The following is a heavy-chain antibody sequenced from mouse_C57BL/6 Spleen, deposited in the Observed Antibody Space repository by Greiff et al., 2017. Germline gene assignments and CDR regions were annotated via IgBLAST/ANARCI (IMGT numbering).Heavy chain of an antibody. J-gene: IGHJ2*01. Sequence: QVQLQQPGTELVQPGASVQLSCKASGYTFTSYWMHWVKQRPGQGLAWIGNISPSIGGTNYTEKFQSTATLTVDKSSSTAYMQLSSLTSEDSAVYDCARGGIWPSNHFDYWGQGTTLTVAS. V-gene: IGHV1-53*01. CDR3: ARGGIWPSNHFDY. CDR2: ISPSIGGT. CDR1: GYTFTSYW. D-gene: IGHD2-5*01.